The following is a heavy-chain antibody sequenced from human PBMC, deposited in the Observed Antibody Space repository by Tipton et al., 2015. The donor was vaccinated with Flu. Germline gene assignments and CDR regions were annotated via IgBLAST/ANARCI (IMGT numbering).Heavy chain of an antibody. J-gene: IGHJ4*02. CDR1: GFTFSSYG. CDR3: AKDDGDYYDSSGYYGYFDY. V-gene: IGHV3-30*02. CDR2: IRYDGSNK. D-gene: IGHD3-22*01. Sequence: SLRLSCAASGFTFSSYGMHWVRQAPGKGLEWVAFIRYDGSNKYYADSVKGRFTISRDNSKNTLYLQINSLRAEDTAVYYCAKDDGDYYDSSGYYGYFDYWGQGTLVTVSS.